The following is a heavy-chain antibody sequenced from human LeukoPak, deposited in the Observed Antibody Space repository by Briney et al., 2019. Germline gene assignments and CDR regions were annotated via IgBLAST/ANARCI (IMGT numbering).Heavy chain of an antibody. V-gene: IGHV3-23*01. CDR3: AKASSSWYSEIDY. D-gene: IGHD6-13*01. CDR2: ISGSGGST. CDR1: GFTFNTYA. J-gene: IGHJ4*02. Sequence: GSLRLSCAASGFTFNTYAMACVRQAPGKGLEWVSSISGSGGSTNYADYVKGRFFISRDKSGNTLFLQMSSLRAEDTAVYYCAKASSSWYSEIDYWGQGTQVSVPS.